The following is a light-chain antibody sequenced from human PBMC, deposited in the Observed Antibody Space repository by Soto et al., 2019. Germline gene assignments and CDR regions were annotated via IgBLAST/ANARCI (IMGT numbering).Light chain of an antibody. V-gene: IGKV3-20*01. CDR3: QQYVISVT. J-gene: IGKJ5*01. Sequence: IVLTQSPGTLSFSLGEKPTLFCMASQTVSSIYVAWYQQKPGQAPRLLIYGISQRATDIPDRFSGSGSGTDFTLTIGRLEPQDSAMYYCQQYVISVTFGQGTRLEIK. CDR2: GIS. CDR1: QTVSSIY.